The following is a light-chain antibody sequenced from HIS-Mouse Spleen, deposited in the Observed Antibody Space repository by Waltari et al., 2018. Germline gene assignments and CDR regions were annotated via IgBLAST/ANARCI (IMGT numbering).Light chain of an antibody. V-gene: IGLV3-25*03. CDR1: ALPKQH. CDR3: QSADSSGTYPV. CDR2: KDS. J-gene: IGLJ2*01. Sequence: SYELTQPPSVSVSPGQTARITCSGDALPKQHAYWYHQKPGQAPVLVIYKDSERPSGIPERFSGSSSGTTVTLTISGVQAEDEADYYCQSADSSGTYPVFGGGTKLTVL.